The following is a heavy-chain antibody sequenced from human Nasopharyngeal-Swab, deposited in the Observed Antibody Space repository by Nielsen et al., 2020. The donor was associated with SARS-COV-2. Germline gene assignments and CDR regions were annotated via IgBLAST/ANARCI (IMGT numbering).Heavy chain of an antibody. D-gene: IGHD3-16*01. CDR2: IKQDGSDK. J-gene: IGHJ3*02. CDR3: VRGGKLGALDI. CDR1: GLTFTNSW. Sequence: GGSLRLSCAASGLTFTNSWMSWVRQAPGKGLEWVANIKQDGSDKYYVDSVKGRFTISRDKAKNSLELQMNSLRVEDTAVYYCVRGGKLGALDIWGQGTMVTVSS. V-gene: IGHV3-7*01.